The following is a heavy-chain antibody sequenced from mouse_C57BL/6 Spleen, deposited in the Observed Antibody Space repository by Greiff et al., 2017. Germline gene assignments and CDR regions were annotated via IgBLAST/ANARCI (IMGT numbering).Heavy chain of an antibody. CDR2: IYPGDGDT. Sequence: VQLQQSGPELVKPGASVKISCKASGYAFSSSWMNWVKQRPGKGLEWIGRIYPGDGDTNYNGQFKGKATLTADKSSSTAYMQLSSLTSEDSAVYFCARRMGDDYDEDYAMDYWGQGTSVTVSS. CDR1: GYAFSSSW. V-gene: IGHV1-82*01. D-gene: IGHD2-4*01. CDR3: ARRMGDDYDEDYAMDY. J-gene: IGHJ4*01.